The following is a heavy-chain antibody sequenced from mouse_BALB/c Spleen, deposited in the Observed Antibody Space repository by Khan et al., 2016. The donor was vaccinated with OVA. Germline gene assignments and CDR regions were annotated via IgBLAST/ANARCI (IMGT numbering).Heavy chain of an antibody. CDR1: GYTFTDYS. Sequence: QVRLQQSGAELARPGASVTLSCKASGYTFTDYSINWMRQRPGQGLEWIGEIYPGSDYTYYNEKFKGKATLTADKSSSTVYMQLSSLTSEDSAVYCCARGWDGWFAYWGQGTLVTVSA. D-gene: IGHD4-1*01. J-gene: IGHJ3*01. CDR2: IYPGSDYT. CDR3: ARGWDGWFAY. V-gene: IGHV1-77*01.